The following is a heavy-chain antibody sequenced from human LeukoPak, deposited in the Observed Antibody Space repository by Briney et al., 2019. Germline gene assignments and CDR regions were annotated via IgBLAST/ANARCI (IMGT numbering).Heavy chain of an antibody. D-gene: IGHD5-24*01. J-gene: IGHJ4*02. CDR3: ATTALGRWLQFVFDY. Sequence: ASVKVSCKVSGYTLTELSMHWVRQAPGKGLEWMGGFDPEDGETIYAQKFQGRVTMTEDTSIDTAYMELSSLRSEDTAVYYCATTALGRWLQFVFDYWGQETLVTVSS. V-gene: IGHV1-24*01. CDR2: FDPEDGET. CDR1: GYTLTELS.